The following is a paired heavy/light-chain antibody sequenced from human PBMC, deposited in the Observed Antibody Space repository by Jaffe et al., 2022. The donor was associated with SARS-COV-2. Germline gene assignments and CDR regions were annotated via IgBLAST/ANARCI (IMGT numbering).Light chain of an antibody. J-gene: IGKJ1*01. Sequence: DIQMTQSPSSLSASVGDRVTITCRASQSISSYLNWYQQKPGKGPILLIYAASSLQSGVPSRFSGSGSGTDFILTISSLQPEDFATYYCQQSYSTPRTFGQGTKVEIK. CDR2: AAS. CDR1: QSISSY. V-gene: IGKV1-39*01. CDR3: QQSYSTPRT.
Heavy chain of an antibody. CDR3: ARAEYSSSSRHFDY. CDR1: GFTFSSYW. CDR2: INSDGSST. Sequence: EVQLVESGGGLVQPGGSLRLSCAASGFTFSSYWMHWVRHAPGKGLVWISRINSDGSSTNYADSVKGRFTMSRDNAKDTLYLQMNSLRAEDTAVYYCARAEYSSSSRHFDYWGQGTLVTVSS. V-gene: IGHV3-74*01. D-gene: IGHD6-6*01. J-gene: IGHJ4*02.